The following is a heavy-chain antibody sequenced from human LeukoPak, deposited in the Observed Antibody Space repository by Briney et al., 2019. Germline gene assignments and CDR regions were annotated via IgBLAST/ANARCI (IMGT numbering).Heavy chain of an antibody. V-gene: IGHV4-38-2*01. J-gene: IGHJ3*02. D-gene: IGHD6-13*01. CDR1: GFTFSNAW. CDR3: VSTYSLYDAFDM. CDR2: IYHSGST. Sequence: GSLGLSCAASGFTFSNAWMSWVRQPPGKGLEWVGNIYHSGSTYYNPSLKSRVTISVDTSKNQFSLKLNSVTAADTAVYYCVSTYSLYDAFDMWGQGTMVTVSS.